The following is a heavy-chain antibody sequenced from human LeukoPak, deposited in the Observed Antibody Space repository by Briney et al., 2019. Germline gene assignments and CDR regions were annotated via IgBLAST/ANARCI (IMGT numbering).Heavy chain of an antibody. Sequence: PGGSLRLSCAASGFTFSSYSMNWVRQAPGKGLEWVSSISSSSSYIYYADSVKGRFTISRDNAKNSLYLQMNSLRAEDTAVYYCARGLRQYPHPIGIWGQGTMVTVSS. CDR2: ISSSSSYI. D-gene: IGHD2-2*01. CDR3: ARGLRQYPHPIGI. J-gene: IGHJ3*02. CDR1: GFTFSSYS. V-gene: IGHV3-21*01.